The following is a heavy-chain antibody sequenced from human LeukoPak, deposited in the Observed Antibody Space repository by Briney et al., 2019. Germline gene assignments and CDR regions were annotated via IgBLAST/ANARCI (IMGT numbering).Heavy chain of an antibody. CDR3: ARYDVWGSYRAFDY. D-gene: IGHD3-16*02. CDR2: IYYSGST. V-gene: IGHV4-59*08. Sequence: SETLSLTCTVSGGSISSSYWSWIRQPPGKGLEWIAYIYYSGSTSYNPSLKSRVTISVDTSKNQFSLKLSSVTAADSAVYYCARYDVWGSYRAFDYWGQGTLVTVSS. CDR1: GGSISSSY. J-gene: IGHJ4*02.